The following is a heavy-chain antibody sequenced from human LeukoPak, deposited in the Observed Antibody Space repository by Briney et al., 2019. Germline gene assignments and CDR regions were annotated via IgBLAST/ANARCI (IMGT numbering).Heavy chain of an antibody. CDR1: GFTFSSYS. CDR3: ARDAGRGYSSSWILFDY. CDR2: ISSSSSYI. J-gene: IGHJ4*02. Sequence: PGGSLRLSCAASGFTFSSYSMNWVRQAPGKGLEWVSSISSSSSYIYYADSVKGRFTISRDNAKNSLYLQMNSLRAEDTAVYYCARDAGRGYSSSWILFDYWGQGTLVTVSS. D-gene: IGHD6-13*01. V-gene: IGHV3-21*01.